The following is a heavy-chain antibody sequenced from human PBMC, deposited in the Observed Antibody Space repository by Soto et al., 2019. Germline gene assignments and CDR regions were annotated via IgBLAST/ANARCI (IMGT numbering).Heavy chain of an antibody. V-gene: IGHV4-31*03. CDR3: ARVLRVTTVNYYYYYYMDV. CDR2: IYYSGST. J-gene: IGHJ6*03. D-gene: IGHD4-4*01. Sequence: QVQLQESGPGLVKPSQTLSLTCTVSGGSISSGGYYWSWIRQHPGKGLEWIGYIYYSGSTYYNPSLKSRVTISVDTSKNQFSLKLSSVTAADTAVYYCARVLRVTTVNYYYYYYMDVWGKGTTVTVSS. CDR1: GGSISSGGYY.